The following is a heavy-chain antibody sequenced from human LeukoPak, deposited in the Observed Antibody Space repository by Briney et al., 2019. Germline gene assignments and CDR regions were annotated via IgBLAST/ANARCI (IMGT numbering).Heavy chain of an antibody. CDR3: ARGTYYGSGGLRDY. CDR2: INPNSGGT. V-gene: IGHV1-2*02. J-gene: IGHJ4*02. CDR1: GYTFTRYY. D-gene: IGHD3-10*01. Sequence: ASVKVSCKASGYTFTRYYMHWVRQAPGQGLEWMGWINPNSGGTNYAQKFQGRVTMTRDTSISTAYMELSRLRSDDTAVYYCARGTYYGSGGLRDYWGQGTLVTVSS.